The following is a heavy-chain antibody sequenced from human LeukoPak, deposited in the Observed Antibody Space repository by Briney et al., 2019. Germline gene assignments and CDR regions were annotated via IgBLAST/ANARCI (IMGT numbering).Heavy chain of an antibody. CDR3: ARDASERNFGSSYSYGYMDG. CDR1: GFTFKDYY. CDR2: ISITSNTI. D-gene: IGHD5-18*01. V-gene: IGHV3-11*01. Sequence: GGSLRLSCAASGFTFKDYYMSWIRQAPGKGLEWVSSISITSNTINYVESVKGRFTISRDNAKTSLYLQMNSLRDEDTGVYFCARDASERNFGSSYSYGYMDGWGKGTAVIVSS. J-gene: IGHJ6*03.